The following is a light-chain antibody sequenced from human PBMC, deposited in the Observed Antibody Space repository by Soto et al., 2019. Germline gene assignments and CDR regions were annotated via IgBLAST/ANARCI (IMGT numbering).Light chain of an antibody. CDR1: SSDFGDDKY. CDR3: GSLTTSRIWV. J-gene: IGLJ3*02. V-gene: IGLV2-14*01. CDR2: GVN. Sequence: QSALTQPASVSGSPGQSITVSCTGSSSDFGDDKYVSWYQQQPGKSPNLLIYGVNSRPSGISNRFSGSKSGNTASLTISGLQVEDEAEYFCGSLTTSRIWVFGGGTKLTVL.